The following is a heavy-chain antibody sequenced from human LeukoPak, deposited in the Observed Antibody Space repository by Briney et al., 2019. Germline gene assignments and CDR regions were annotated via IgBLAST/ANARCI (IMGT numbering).Heavy chain of an antibody. D-gene: IGHD2-2*01. V-gene: IGHV4-38-2*02. CDR2: IYHSGST. CDR1: GYSISSGYY. Sequence: PSETLSLTCAVSGYSISSGYYWGWIRQPPGKGLEWIGNIYHSGSTYYNPSLKSRVTISVDTSKNQFSLKLSSVTAADTAVYYCAREGSSTSPDAFDIWGQGTMVTVSS. J-gene: IGHJ3*02. CDR3: AREGSSTSPDAFDI.